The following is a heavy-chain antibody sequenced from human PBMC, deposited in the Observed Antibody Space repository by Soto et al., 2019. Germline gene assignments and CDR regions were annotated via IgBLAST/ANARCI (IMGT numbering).Heavy chain of an antibody. D-gene: IGHD7-27*01. CDR3: ARGLTGVLHY. J-gene: IGHJ4*02. V-gene: IGHV4-34*01. Sequence: SETLSLTCAVYGGSFSGYYWSWIRQPPGKGLEWIGEINHSGSTNYNPSLKSRVTISVDTSKNQFSLKLSSVTAADTAVYYCARGLTGVLHYWGQGTLVTVSS. CDR1: GGSFSGYY. CDR2: INHSGST.